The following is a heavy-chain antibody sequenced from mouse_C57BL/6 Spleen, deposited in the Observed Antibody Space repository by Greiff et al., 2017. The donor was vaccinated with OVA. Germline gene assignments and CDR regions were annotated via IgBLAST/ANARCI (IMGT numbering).Heavy chain of an antibody. V-gene: IGHV1-7*01. Sequence: VQLQQSGAELAKPGASVKLSCKASGYTFTSYWMHWVKQRPGQGLEWIGYINPSSGYTNYNQKFKDKATLTADKSSSTAYMQLSSLTYEDSAVYYCGREDALYAMDCWGQGTSVTVSS. CDR1: GYTFTSYW. CDR3: GREDALYAMDC. CDR2: INPSSGYT. J-gene: IGHJ4*01.